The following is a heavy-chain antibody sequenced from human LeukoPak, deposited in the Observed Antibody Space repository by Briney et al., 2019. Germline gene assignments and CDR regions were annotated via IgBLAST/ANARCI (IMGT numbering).Heavy chain of an antibody. J-gene: IGHJ3*02. CDR1: GFTFSSYW. CDR3: AKDIAAAGLHDAFDI. D-gene: IGHD6-13*01. CDR2: ISWNSGSI. Sequence: GGSLRLSCAASGFTFSSYWMHWVRQAPGKGLEWVSGISWNSGSIGYADSVKGRFTISRDNAKNSLYLQMNSLRAEDMALYYCAKDIAAAGLHDAFDIWGQGTMVTVSS. V-gene: IGHV3-9*03.